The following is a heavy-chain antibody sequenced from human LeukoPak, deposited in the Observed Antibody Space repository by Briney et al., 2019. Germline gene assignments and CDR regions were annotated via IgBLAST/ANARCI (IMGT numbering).Heavy chain of an antibody. D-gene: IGHD3-16*01. J-gene: IGHJ2*01. CDR2: IIPIFGTA. CDR1: GGTFSSYA. Sequence: SVKVSCKASGGTFSSYAISWVRQAPGQGLEWMGGIIPIFGTANYAQKFQGRVTMTTDTSTSTAYMELRSLRSDDTAVYYCARGSSLNWYFDLWGRGTLVTVSS. V-gene: IGHV1-69*05. CDR3: ARGSSLNWYFDL.